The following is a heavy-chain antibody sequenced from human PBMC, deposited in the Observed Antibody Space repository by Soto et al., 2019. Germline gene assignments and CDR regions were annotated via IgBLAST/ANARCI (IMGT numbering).Heavy chain of an antibody. D-gene: IGHD1-26*01. CDR1: GVTFTSYA. CDR2: IISVFGTT. V-gene: IGHV1-69*01. J-gene: IGHJ4*02. Sequence: QVRLVQSGAEVKKPGSSVRVSCKTSGVTFTSYAISWVRQAPGQGLEWMGGIISVFGTTTYAQKFQGRVTITADVSTSTAYMELSSLTSGDTAMYYCAKSADRHSGTFIGKYYFDYWGQGTLVTVSS. CDR3: AKSADRHSGTFIGKYYFDY.